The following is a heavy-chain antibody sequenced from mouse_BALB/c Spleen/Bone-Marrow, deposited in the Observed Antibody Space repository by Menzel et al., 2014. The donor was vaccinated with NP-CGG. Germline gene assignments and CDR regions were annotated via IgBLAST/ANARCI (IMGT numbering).Heavy chain of an antibody. J-gene: IGHJ3*01. V-gene: IGHV1-69*01. Sequence: QVQLQQSGAELVMPGASVNMSCKASGYTFTDYWIHWVKQRPGQGLEWIGAIDNSYTYTTYNQKFKGKATLTVDASSSTAYIHLSSLTSEVSAVYYCANIYYGDYGWFSYWGQGTLVTVSA. D-gene: IGHD2-13*01. CDR3: ANIYYGDYGWFSY. CDR2: IDNSYTYT. CDR1: GYTFTDYW.